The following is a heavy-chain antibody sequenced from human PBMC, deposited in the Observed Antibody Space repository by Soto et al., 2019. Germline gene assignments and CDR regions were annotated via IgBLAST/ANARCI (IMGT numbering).Heavy chain of an antibody. CDR1: GFTFSDYY. V-gene: IGHV3-11*01. D-gene: IGHD2-2*01. Sequence: GGSLRLSCAASGFTFSDYYMSWIRQAPGKGLEWVSYISSSGSTIYYTDSVKGRFTISRDNAKNSLYLQMNSLRAEDTAVYYCARARGKYCSSTSCYPPRNYYYYYMDVWGKGTTVTVSS. CDR3: ARARGKYCSSTSCYPPRNYYYYYMDV. CDR2: ISSSGSTI. J-gene: IGHJ6*03.